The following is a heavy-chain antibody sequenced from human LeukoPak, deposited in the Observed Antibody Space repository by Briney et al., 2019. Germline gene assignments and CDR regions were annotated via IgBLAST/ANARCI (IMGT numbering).Heavy chain of an antibody. V-gene: IGHV3-23*01. CDR1: GFTFSSYA. J-gene: IGHJ4*02. Sequence: PGGSLRLSCAASGFTFSSYAMSWARQAPAKGLEWVSAISGSGGSTYYADSVKGRFTISRDNSKNTLYLQMNSLRAEDTAVYYCARQPPPVAVAGQFDYWGQGTLVTVSS. CDR2: ISGSGGST. D-gene: IGHD6-19*01. CDR3: ARQPPPVAVAGQFDY.